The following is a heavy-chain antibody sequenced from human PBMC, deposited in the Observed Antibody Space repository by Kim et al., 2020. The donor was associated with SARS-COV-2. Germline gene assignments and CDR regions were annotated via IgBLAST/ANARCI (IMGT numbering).Heavy chain of an antibody. CDR1: GYTFTGYY. J-gene: IGHJ6*02. D-gene: IGHD3-10*01. CDR2: INPNSGGT. V-gene: IGHV1-2*02. Sequence: ASVKVSCKASGYTFTGYYMHWVRQAPGQGLEWMGWINPNSGGTNYAQKFQGRVTMTRDTSISTAYMELIRLRSDDKAVYYCARGGYGSGSYYKGMDVWGQGTTVTVSS. CDR3: ARGGYGSGSYYKGMDV.